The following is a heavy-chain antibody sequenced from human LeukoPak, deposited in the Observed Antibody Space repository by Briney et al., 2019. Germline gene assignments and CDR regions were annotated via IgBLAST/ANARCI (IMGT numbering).Heavy chain of an antibody. CDR1: GFTFSDYD. CDR3: GRAFPPLRTSSAGDL. J-gene: IGHJ4*02. D-gene: IGHD3-16*01. CDR2: ISYLSSHV. Sequence: GGSLRLSCSASGFTFSDYDMNSARQAPGKRLEWVSSISYLSSHVYYGDSVKGRFSISRDNAKNSLYLQMNSLGAEDTAIYYCGRAFPPLRTSSAGDLWGQGILVTVSS. V-gene: IGHV3-21*01.